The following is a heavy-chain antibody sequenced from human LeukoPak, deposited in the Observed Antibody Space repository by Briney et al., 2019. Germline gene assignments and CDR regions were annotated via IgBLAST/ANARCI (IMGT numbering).Heavy chain of an antibody. CDR2: ISYDGSNK. CDR3: ARDTYYYDSSGYCCYFDY. D-gene: IGHD3-22*01. Sequence: PGMSLRLSCAASGFTFSSYGMHWVRQAPGKGLEWVAVISYDGSNKYYGDSVKGRFTISRDNSKNTLYLQMNSLRAEDTAVYYCARDTYYYDSSGYCCYFDYWGQGTLVTVSS. J-gene: IGHJ4*02. CDR1: GFTFSSYG. V-gene: IGHV3-30*03.